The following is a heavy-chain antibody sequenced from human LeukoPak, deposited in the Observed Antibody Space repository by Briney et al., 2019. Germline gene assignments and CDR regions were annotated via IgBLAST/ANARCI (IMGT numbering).Heavy chain of an antibody. CDR1: AESFSAYF. V-gene: IGHV4-34*01. Sequence: SETLSLTCSVHAESFSAYFWSWIRQVPGRGLEWIGEIDHRGISNYNPSLKSRATILVDTSNNRFSLSLASVTAADTATYYCASRSLTLAAARCFDDWGQGTVVTVSS. J-gene: IGHJ4*03. D-gene: IGHD2-15*01. CDR3: ASRSLTLAAARCFDD. CDR2: IDHRGIS.